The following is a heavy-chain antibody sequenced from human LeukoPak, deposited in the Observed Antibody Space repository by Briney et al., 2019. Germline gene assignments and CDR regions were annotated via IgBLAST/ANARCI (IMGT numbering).Heavy chain of an antibody. CDR3: ARDDKGWASGAAFDI. V-gene: IGHV3-30*04. CDR1: GFTFSNYA. J-gene: IGHJ3*02. Sequence: PGGSLRLSCAASGFTFSNYAMHWVRQAPGKGLEWVADIFYEGNHRYYADSVKGRFTISRDNSKNTLSLEMNNLRGEDTALYYCARDDKGWASGAAFDIWGQGTMVTVSS. D-gene: IGHD6-19*01. CDR2: IFYEGNHR.